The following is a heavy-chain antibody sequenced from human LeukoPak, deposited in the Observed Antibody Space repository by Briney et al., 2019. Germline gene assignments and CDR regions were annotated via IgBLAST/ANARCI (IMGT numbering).Heavy chain of an antibody. CDR2: IRYDGSNK. CDR3: AKGGAAAVTGNWFDP. J-gene: IGHJ5*02. CDR1: GFTFSSYG. Sequence: GGSLRLSCAASGFTFSSYGMHWVRQAPGKGLEWVAFIRYDGSNKYYADSVKGRFTISRDNSKNTLYLQMDSLRAEDTAVYYCAKGGAAAVTGNWFDPWGQGTLVTVSS. V-gene: IGHV3-30*02. D-gene: IGHD6-13*01.